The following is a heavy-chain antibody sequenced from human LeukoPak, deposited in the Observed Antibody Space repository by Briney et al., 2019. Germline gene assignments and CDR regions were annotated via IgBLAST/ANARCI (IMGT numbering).Heavy chain of an antibody. CDR1: GFTFSSYD. J-gene: IGHJ4*02. V-gene: IGHV3-13*01. CDR3: ARKTRLGAAYDY. CDR2: IGTAGDT. Sequence: GGSLRLSCAASGFTFSSYDMHWVRQATGKGLEWVSAIGTAGDTYYPGSMKGRFTISRENAKNSLYLQMNSLRAGDTAVYYCARKTRLGAAYDYWGQGTLVTVSS. D-gene: IGHD4/OR15-4a*01.